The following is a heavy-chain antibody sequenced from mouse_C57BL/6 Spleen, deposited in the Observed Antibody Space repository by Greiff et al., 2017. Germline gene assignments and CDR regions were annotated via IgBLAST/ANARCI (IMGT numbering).Heavy chain of an antibody. CDR1: GFTFRDYG. Sequence: EVMLVESGGGLVKPGGSLKLSCAASGFTFRDYGMPWVRQAPEKGLEWVAYISSGSSTIYYADTVKGRFTISRDNAKNTLFLQMTSLRSEDTAMYYCAREGTTEYFEGWGTGTTVTVSA. J-gene: IGHJ1*03. CDR2: ISSGSSTI. D-gene: IGHD1-1*01. CDR3: AREGTTEYFEG. V-gene: IGHV5-17*01.